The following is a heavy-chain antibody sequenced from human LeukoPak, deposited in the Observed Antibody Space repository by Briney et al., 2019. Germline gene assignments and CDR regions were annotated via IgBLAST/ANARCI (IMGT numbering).Heavy chain of an antibody. D-gene: IGHD1-26*01. CDR1: GGSISSSGYY. CDR2: IYYSGST. V-gene: IGHV4-39*01. J-gene: IGHJ5*02. Sequence: KPSETLSLTCTVSGGSISSSGYYWGWIRQPPGRGLEWIGSIYYSGSTYYNPSLKSRITISVDTSKNQFSLKLSSVTAADTAVYYCARQGLMGATGAGRFDPWGQGTLVTVSS. CDR3: ARQGLMGATGAGRFDP.